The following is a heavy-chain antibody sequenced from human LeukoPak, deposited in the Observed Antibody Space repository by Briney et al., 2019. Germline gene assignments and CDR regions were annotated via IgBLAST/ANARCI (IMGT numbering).Heavy chain of an antibody. J-gene: IGHJ4*02. CDR3: ARGYSSSWLGYFDY. D-gene: IGHD6-13*01. CDR1: GFTFSDYY. CDR2: IWYDGSNE. V-gene: IGHV3-33*08. Sequence: GGSPRLSCAASGFTFSDYYMSWIRQAPGKGLEWVAVIWYDGSNEYYADSGKGRFTISRDTSKNTVYLQMNSLGAEDTAFYYCARGYSSSWLGYFDYWGQGTLVTVSS.